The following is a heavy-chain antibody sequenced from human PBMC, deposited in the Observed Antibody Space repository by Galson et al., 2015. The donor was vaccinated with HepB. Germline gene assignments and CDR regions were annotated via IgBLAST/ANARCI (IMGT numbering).Heavy chain of an antibody. CDR1: GFTFSSYA. CDR2: ISGSGGST. V-gene: IGHV3-23*01. J-gene: IGHJ4*02. D-gene: IGHD2-2*03. CDR3: ARVDIVVVPAARTIDY. Sequence: SLRLSCAASGFTFSSYAMSWVRQAPGKGLEWVSAISGSGGSTYYADSVKGRFTISRDNAKNSLYLQMNSLRDEDTAVYYCARVDIVVVPAARTIDYWGQGTLVTVSS.